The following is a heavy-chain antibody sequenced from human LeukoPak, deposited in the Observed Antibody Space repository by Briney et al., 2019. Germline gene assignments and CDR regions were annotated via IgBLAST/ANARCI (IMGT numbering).Heavy chain of an antibody. CDR1: GYTFTSYG. D-gene: IGHD3-9*01. J-gene: IGHJ4*02. V-gene: IGHV1-18*01. CDR3: ARDRGDILTGYYRLDY. CDR2: ISAYNGNT. Sequence: ASAKVSCKASGYTFTSYGISWVRQAPGQGLEWMGWISAYNGNTNYAQKLQGRVTMTTDTSTSTAYMELRSLRSDDTAVYYCARDRGDILTGYYRLDYWGREPWSPSPQ.